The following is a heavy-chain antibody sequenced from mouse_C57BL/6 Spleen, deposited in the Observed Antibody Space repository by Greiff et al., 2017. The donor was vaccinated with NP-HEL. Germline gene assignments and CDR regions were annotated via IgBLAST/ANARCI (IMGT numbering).Heavy chain of an antibody. V-gene: IGHV1-53*01. J-gene: IGHJ2*01. CDR1: GYTFTSYW. D-gene: IGHD2-3*01. CDR2: INPSNGGT. CDR3: AREELSWLLRLDY. Sequence: VQLQQPGTELVKPGASVKLSCKASGYTFTSYWMHWVKQRPGQGLEWIGNINPSNGGTNYNEKFKSKATLTVDKSSSTAYMQLSSLTSEDSAVYYCAREELSWLLRLDYWGQGTTLTVSS.